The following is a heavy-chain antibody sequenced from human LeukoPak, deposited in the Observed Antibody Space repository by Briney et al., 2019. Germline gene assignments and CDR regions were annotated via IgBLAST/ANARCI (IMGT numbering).Heavy chain of an antibody. Sequence: SETLSLTCTVSGGSISSYYWSWIRQPPGKGLEWIGYIYYRGSTNYNPSLKSRVTISVDTSKNQFSLKLSSVTAADTAVYYCARVPNRDRYYYYYGMDVWGQGTTVTVSS. V-gene: IGHV4-59*01. D-gene: IGHD1-14*01. CDR2: IYYRGST. CDR3: ARVPNRDRYYYYYGMDV. J-gene: IGHJ6*02. CDR1: GGSISSYY.